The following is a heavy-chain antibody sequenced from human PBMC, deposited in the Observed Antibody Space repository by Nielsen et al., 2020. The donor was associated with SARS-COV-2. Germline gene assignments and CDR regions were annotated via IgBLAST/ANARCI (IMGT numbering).Heavy chain of an antibody. CDR1: GFTFSSYA. V-gene: IGHV3-33*01. J-gene: IGHJ3*02. CDR3: ARDRVDDYVWGSYRSYDAFDI. CDR2: IWYDGSNQ. D-gene: IGHD3-16*02. Sequence: GGSLRLSCAASGFTFSSYAMHWVRQAPGKGLEWVAVIWYDGSNQNYADSVKGRFTISRDNAKNSLYLQMNSLRAEDTAVYYCARDRVDDYVWGSYRSYDAFDIWGQETMVTVSS.